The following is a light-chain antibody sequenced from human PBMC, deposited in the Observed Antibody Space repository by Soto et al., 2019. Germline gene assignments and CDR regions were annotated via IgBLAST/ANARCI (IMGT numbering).Light chain of an antibody. CDR2: GSS. CDR1: QGVSDW. J-gene: IGKJ1*01. Sequence: DIQITQSPSSVSASLGASVTIICRASQGVSDWVAWYQQKPGEAPKLLIYGSSSLLSGVQSRFSGSGSGTEFTLTIRSLQPDDFATYYCKQYNSQWTCGQGTKVDIK. CDR3: KQYNSQWT. V-gene: IGKV1-12*01.